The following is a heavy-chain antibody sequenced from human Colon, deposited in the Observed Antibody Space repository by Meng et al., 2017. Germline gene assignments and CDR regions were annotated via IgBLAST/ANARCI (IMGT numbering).Heavy chain of an antibody. J-gene: IGHJ5*02. V-gene: IGHV4-4*02. D-gene: IGHD6-19*01. CDR1: GGSITSSDW. CDR3: AREVVVAGTRNWLDP. CDR2: TYQNGRP. Sequence: QGRVQESGPGRVKPSGTLLLTCTVSGGSITSSDWWSWVRQTPGKGLEWIGETYQNGRPNYNPSLKSRVTISVDKSKNQFSLNMTSVTAADTAVYYCAREVVVAGTRNWLDPWGQGILVTVSS.